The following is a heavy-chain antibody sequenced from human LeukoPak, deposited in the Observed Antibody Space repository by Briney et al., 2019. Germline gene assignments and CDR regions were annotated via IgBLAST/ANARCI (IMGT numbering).Heavy chain of an antibody. Sequence: VASVKVSCKASGYTFTSYGISWVRQAPGQGLEWVGWISAYNGNTNYAQKLQGRVTMTTDTSTSTAYMELRSLRSDDTAVYYCARDRLIAVAGTLGYWGQGTLVTVSS. CDR2: ISAYNGNT. V-gene: IGHV1-18*01. D-gene: IGHD6-19*01. CDR1: GYTFTSYG. CDR3: ARDRLIAVAGTLGY. J-gene: IGHJ4*02.